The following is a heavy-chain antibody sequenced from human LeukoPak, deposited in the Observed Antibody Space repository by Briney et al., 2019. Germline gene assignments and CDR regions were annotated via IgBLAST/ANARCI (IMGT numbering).Heavy chain of an antibody. V-gene: IGHV1-18*01. CDR1: GDTFSTYG. CDR2: ISAHNEKT. D-gene: IGHD3-9*01. Sequence: ASVTVSCKASGDTFSTYGVSWVRQAPGQGLEWMGGISAHNEKTEYAESFQGRVTMTTDTSTSTAYMELRSLRSDDTAVYYCARVGDEYYDIRPYAMDVWGQGTTVTVSS. J-gene: IGHJ6*02. CDR3: ARVGDEYYDIRPYAMDV.